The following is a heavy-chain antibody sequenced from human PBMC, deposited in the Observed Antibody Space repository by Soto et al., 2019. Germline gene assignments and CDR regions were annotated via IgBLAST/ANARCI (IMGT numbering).Heavy chain of an antibody. CDR1: GFAFTSYW. CDR3: ARGVKMATPHRYYFDF. Sequence: PGESLKISCQASGFAFTSYWITWVRQMPGRGLEXMGXIXSCXSXTXXXXXXRGHVTISAERSTSTAYLQWNSLKASDTAMYYCARGVKMATPHRYYFDFWGQGTLVNVSS. V-gene: IGHV5-10-1*01. D-gene: IGHD5-12*01. J-gene: IGHJ4*02. CDR2: IXSCXSXT.